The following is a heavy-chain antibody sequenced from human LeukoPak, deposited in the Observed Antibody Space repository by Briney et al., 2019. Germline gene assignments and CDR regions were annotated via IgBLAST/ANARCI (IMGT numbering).Heavy chain of an antibody. V-gene: IGHV4-59*01. J-gene: IGHJ4*02. CDR1: GDSISSYY. CDR2: IYYSGST. CDR3: ARVAERWGIAYCGGDCLYYFDY. Sequence: KASETLSLTCTVFGDSISSYYWSWIRQPPGKGLEWIGYIYYSGSTNYNPSLKSRVTISVDTSKNQFSLKLSSVTAADTAVYYCARVAERWGIAYCGGDCLYYFDYWGQGTLVTVSS. D-gene: IGHD2-21*01.